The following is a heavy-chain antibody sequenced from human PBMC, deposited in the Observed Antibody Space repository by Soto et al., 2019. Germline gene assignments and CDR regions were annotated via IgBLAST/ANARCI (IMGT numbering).Heavy chain of an antibody. CDR1: GFTFNNYA. CDR2: IIKDGSEK. D-gene: IGHD3-10*01. Sequence: PGGSLRLSCAASGFTFNNYAINWVRQSPGKGLEWVANIIKDGSEKSYADSVKGRFTISRDNARNSLYLEMNSLRVEDTAFYYCARDWGGLGYWGQGTLVTVSS. V-gene: IGHV3-7*03. CDR3: ARDWGGLGY. J-gene: IGHJ4*02.